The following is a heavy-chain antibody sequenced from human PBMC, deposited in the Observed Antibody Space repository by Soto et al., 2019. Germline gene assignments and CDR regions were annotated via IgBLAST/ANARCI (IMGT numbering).Heavy chain of an antibody. CDR2: IYYSGST. J-gene: IGHJ5*02. CDR1: GCSISSGGYY. Sequence: PSETLSLTCTFSGCSISSGGYYWSWIRQHPGKGLDWIGYIYYSGSTYYNPSLKSRVTISVDTSKNQFSLKLSSVTAADTAVYYCARVSLGRGSYGDLPTEWFDPWGQGTLVTVSS. D-gene: IGHD4-17*01. CDR3: ARVSLGRGSYGDLPTEWFDP. V-gene: IGHV4-31*03.